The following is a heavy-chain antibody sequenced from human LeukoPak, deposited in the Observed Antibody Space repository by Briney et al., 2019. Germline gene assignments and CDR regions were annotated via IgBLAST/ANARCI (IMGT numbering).Heavy chain of an antibody. Sequence: SETLSLTCAVYGGSFSGYYWSWIRQPPGKGLEWIGEINHSGSTNYNPSLKSRVTISVDTSKNQFSLKLSSVTAADTAVYYCARHMEGLVAVAGFDYWGQGTLVTVSS. CDR3: ARHMEGLVAVAGFDY. D-gene: IGHD6-19*01. CDR1: GGSFSGYY. CDR2: INHSGST. J-gene: IGHJ4*02. V-gene: IGHV4-34*01.